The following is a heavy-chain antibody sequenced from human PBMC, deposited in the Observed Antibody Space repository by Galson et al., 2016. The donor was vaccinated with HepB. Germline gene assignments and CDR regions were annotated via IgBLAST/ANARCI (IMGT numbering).Heavy chain of an antibody. J-gene: IGHJ6*02. CDR3: ARVGTTVTTQALGMDV. V-gene: IGHV4-59*01. D-gene: IGHD4-17*01. CDR2: IYNSGGT. Sequence: LSLTCTVSGGSISNYYWSWIRQPPGKGLEWIGYIYNSGGTNSNPSLKSRVTISVDTSKNQFSLKLSSVAAADAAVYYCARVGTTVTTQALGMDVWGQGTTVTVS. CDR1: GGSISNYY.